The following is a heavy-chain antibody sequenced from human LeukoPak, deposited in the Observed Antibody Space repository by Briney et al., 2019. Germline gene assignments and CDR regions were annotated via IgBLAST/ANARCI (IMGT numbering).Heavy chain of an antibody. Sequence: GGSLRLSCAASGFTFSSYAMSWVRQAPGKGLEWVSAISGSGGSTYYADSVKGRFTISRDNAKNSLYLQMNSLRAEDTAVYYCARDIVVVPAALGRYMDVWGKGTTVTVSS. J-gene: IGHJ6*03. CDR2: ISGSGGST. CDR1: GFTFSSYA. V-gene: IGHV3-23*01. D-gene: IGHD2-2*01. CDR3: ARDIVVVPAALGRYMDV.